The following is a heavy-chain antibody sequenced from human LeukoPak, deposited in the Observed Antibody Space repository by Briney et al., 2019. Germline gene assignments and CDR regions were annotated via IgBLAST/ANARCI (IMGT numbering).Heavy chain of an antibody. CDR1: GYTFTNHG. V-gene: IGHV1-18*01. Sequence: EASVKVSCKASGYTFTNHGLSWVRQAPGQGLERMGWISTYNGNTNYAQKVQGRVAMTADTSTSTAYLELTSLRSDDTAVYYCATYRRGSAYYHDYWGQGTLVTVSS. J-gene: IGHJ4*02. CDR3: ATYRRGSAYYHDY. D-gene: IGHD3-16*02. CDR2: ISTYNGNT.